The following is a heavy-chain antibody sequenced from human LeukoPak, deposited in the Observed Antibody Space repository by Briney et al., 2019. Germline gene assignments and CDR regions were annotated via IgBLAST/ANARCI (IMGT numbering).Heavy chain of an antibody. CDR2: IYTTAKT. D-gene: IGHD1-1*01. V-gene: IGHV3-53*01. Sequence: GGSLRLSCAASGFTVSINYMSWVRQAPGEGLEWVSVIYTTAKTFYADSVKGRFSISRDNSKNTMYLQMNSLRAEDTAVYYCAKVSPTGRAFDCWGQGTLVTVSS. J-gene: IGHJ4*02. CDR1: GFTVSINY. CDR3: AKVSPTGRAFDC.